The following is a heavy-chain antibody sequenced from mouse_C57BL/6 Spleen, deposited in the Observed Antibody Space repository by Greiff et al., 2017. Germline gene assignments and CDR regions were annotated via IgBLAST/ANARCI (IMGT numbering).Heavy chain of an antibody. Sequence: EVQLQQSGPELVKPGASVKISCKASGYTFTDYYMNWVKQSHGKSLEWIGDINPNNGGTSYNQKFKGKATLTVDKSSSTTYIELRSLTSEDSAVYDCARSDSSGPWFAYWGQGTLVTVSA. D-gene: IGHD3-2*02. CDR1: GYTFTDYY. V-gene: IGHV1-26*01. CDR3: ARSDSSGPWFAY. CDR2: INPNNGGT. J-gene: IGHJ3*01.